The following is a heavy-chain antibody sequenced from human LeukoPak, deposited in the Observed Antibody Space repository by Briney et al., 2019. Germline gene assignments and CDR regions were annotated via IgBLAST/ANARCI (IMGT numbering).Heavy chain of an antibody. D-gene: IGHD1-26*01. CDR3: ATPFWELRGQGP. CDR1: GFTFSSYG. J-gene: IGHJ5*02. Sequence: GGSLRLSCAASGFTFSSYGMHWVRQAPGKGLEWVAVISYDGSNKYYADSVKGRFTIPRDNSKNTLYLQMNSLRAEDTAVYYCATPFWELRGQGPWGQGTLVTVSS. CDR2: ISYDGSNK. V-gene: IGHV3-30*03.